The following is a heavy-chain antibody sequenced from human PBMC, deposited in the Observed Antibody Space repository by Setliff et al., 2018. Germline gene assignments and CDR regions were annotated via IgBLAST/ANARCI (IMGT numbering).Heavy chain of an antibody. CDR1: GYTFTSYY. V-gene: IGHV1-46*01. Sequence: ASVKVSCKASGYTFTSYYMHWVRQAPGQGLEWMGIINPSGGSTSYAQKCQGRVTMTRDTSTSTLYMELSSLRSEDTAVYYCARDPNYYDSSGQLLGDACDIWGQGTMVTVAS. D-gene: IGHD3-22*01. CDR3: ARDPNYYDSSGQLLGDACDI. CDR2: INPSGGST. J-gene: IGHJ3*02.